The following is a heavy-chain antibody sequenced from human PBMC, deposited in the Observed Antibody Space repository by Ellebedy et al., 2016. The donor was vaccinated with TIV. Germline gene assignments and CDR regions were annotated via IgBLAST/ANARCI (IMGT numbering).Heavy chain of an antibody. J-gene: IGHJ5*02. V-gene: IGHV1-18*01. CDR3: ARDNTVGGTNWFDP. CDR1: GYTFTSYG. D-gene: IGHD6-19*01. Sequence: AASVKVSCKTSGYTFTSYGVSWVRQAPGQGLEWMGWIIGLNGQTKYARTVQGRVTLTTDTAARTVYMELTSLRSDDTAVYYCARDNTVGGTNWFDPWGQGTLVIVSS. CDR2: IIGLNGQT.